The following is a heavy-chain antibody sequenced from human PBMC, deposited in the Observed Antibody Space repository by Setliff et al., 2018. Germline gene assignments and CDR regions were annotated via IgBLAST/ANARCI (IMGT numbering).Heavy chain of an antibody. D-gene: IGHD3-10*01. Sequence: KPSETLSLTCRVSGGSISSGNYYWGLIRQPPGKGLEWVATIYYSGSTYSNPSLKSRLIISVDAPDNQFSVELSSVTAADTAVYYCARHKSNGSGSYPSLYMDVWGKGVMVTVSS. CDR1: GGSISSGNYY. CDR3: ARHKSNGSGSYPSLYMDV. J-gene: IGHJ6*03. CDR2: IYYSGST. V-gene: IGHV4-39*01.